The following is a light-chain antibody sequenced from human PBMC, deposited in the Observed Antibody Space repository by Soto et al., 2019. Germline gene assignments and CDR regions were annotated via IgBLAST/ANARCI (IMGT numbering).Light chain of an antibody. V-gene: IGKV3-20*01. J-gene: IGKJ2*03. CDR1: QSVSTEY. CDR3: QQYGDYNSPRYS. Sequence: ELVLTQSPGTLSLSPGDRVTLSCRASQSVSTEYFSWYQQKSGQAPRLLIYATSSRAVGIPDRFSGSGSGTDFTLTITRLEPEDFAMYYCQQYGDYNSPRYSFGQGTRQEI. CDR2: ATS.